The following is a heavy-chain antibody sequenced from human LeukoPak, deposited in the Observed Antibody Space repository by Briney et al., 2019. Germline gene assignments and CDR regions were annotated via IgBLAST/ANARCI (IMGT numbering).Heavy chain of an antibody. Sequence: SETLSLTCAVYGGSFSGYYWSWIRQPPGKGLEWIGSIYHSGSTYYNPSLKSRVTISVDTSKNQFSLKLSSVTAADTAVYYCARLDSGSYLRAAEYFQHWGQGTLVTVSS. D-gene: IGHD1-26*01. CDR2: IYHSGST. V-gene: IGHV4-34*01. CDR3: ARLDSGSYLRAAEYFQH. CDR1: GGSFSGYY. J-gene: IGHJ1*01.